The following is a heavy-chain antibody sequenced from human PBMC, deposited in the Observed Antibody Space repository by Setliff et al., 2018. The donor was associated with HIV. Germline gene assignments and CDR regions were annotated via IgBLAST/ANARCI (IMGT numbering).Heavy chain of an antibody. CDR3: ARGWAYCTNGLCYIRGVDP. Sequence: ASVKVSCKASGYTFTDYYIQWVRQAPGQGLEWMGWINTNSGDTNYAEKFQGRVTMTRETSISTAYMDLSRMKSHDTAVFYCARGWAYCTNGLCYIRGVDPWGQGTPVTVSS. CDR1: GYTFTDYY. V-gene: IGHV1-2*02. J-gene: IGHJ5*02. CDR2: INTNSGDT. D-gene: IGHD2-8*01.